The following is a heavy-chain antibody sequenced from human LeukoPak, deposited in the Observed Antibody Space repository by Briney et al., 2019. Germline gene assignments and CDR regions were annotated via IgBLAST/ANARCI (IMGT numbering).Heavy chain of an antibody. CDR2: IYTSGST. D-gene: IGHD4-11*01. CDR1: GGSISSYY. V-gene: IGHV4-4*07. CDR3: ARETYSTASHNWFDP. J-gene: IGHJ5*02. Sequence: PSETLSLTCTVSGGSISSYYWSWIRQPAGKGLEWIGRIYTSGSTNYNPSLKSRVTISVDTSKNQFSLKLSSVTAADTAVYYCARETYSTASHNWFDPWGQGTLVTVSS.